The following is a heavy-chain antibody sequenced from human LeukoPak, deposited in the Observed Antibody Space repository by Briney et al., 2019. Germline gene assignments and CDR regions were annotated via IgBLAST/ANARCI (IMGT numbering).Heavy chain of an antibody. CDR1: GFTFSTSC. V-gene: IGHV3-74*01. J-gene: IGHJ6*03. CDR3: AKDGTFSGSSNYYYIDV. D-gene: IGHD3-3*02. CDR2: LNGDGSDP. Sequence: HPGRSLRLSCAASGFTFSTSCMYCVRHAPGKGLLWVSRLNGDGSDPSYADCVKGRFTISRDNAKNTLYLQMKTLRAEDTGVYYCAKDGTFSGSSNYYYIDVWGKGTTVTISS.